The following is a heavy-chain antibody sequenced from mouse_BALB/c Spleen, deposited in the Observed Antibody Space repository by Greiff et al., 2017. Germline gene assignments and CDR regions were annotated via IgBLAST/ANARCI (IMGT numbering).Heavy chain of an antibody. D-gene: IGHD4-1*01. V-gene: IGHV1S29*02. Sequence: VQLKQSGPELVKPGASVKISCKASGYTFTDYNMHWVKQSHGKSLEWIGYIYPYNGGTGYNQKFKSKATLTVDNSSSTAYMELRSLTSEDSAVYYCARETWGYAMDYWGQGTSVTVSS. CDR2: IYPYNGGT. CDR1: GYTFTDYN. CDR3: ARETWGYAMDY. J-gene: IGHJ4*01.